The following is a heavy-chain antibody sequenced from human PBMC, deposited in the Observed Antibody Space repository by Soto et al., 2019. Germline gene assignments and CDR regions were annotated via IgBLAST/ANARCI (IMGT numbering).Heavy chain of an antibody. Sequence: AVGPQRLSYTASGVTCVDYGMRLVRKEPGKGLEGVSGISWNSGSIGYADSVKGRFTISRDNAKNSLYLQMNSLRAEDTALYYCAKDIAPFGYYYDSSGSFAFDIWGQGTVVTV. J-gene: IGHJ3*02. D-gene: IGHD3-22*01. CDR2: ISWNSGSI. CDR3: AKDIAPFGYYYDSSGSFAFDI. CDR1: GVTCVDYG. V-gene: IGHV3-9*01.